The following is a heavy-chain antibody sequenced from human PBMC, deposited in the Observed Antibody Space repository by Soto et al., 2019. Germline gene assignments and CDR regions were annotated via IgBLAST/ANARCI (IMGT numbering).Heavy chain of an antibody. D-gene: IGHD4-17*01. V-gene: IGHV1-3*01. Sequence: ASVKVSCKASGYTFTSYAMHWVRQAPGQRLEWMGWINAGNGNTKYSQKFQGRVTITRDTSASTAYMELSSLRSEDTAVYYCARSFGTTVTLYYFDYWGQGTLVTVSS. CDR1: GYTFTSYA. J-gene: IGHJ4*02. CDR2: INAGNGNT. CDR3: ARSFGTTVTLYYFDY.